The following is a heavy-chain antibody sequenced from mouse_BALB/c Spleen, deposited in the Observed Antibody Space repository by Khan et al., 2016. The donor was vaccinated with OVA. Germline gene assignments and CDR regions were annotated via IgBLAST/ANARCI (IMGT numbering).Heavy chain of an antibody. CDR1: GFTFNIYT. V-gene: IGHV5-12-2*01. Sequence: EVELVESGGGLVQPGGSLKLSCAASGFTFNIYTMSWVRQTPEKRLEWVAFISTGGGSAYYPDTVKGRFTISRANATNTLYLQMSSLKSEDTAMYYGARTYDEGYYYAMDYWGQGTSVTVSS. CDR3: ARTYDEGYYYAMDY. D-gene: IGHD2-10*01. J-gene: IGHJ4*01. CDR2: ISTGGGSA.